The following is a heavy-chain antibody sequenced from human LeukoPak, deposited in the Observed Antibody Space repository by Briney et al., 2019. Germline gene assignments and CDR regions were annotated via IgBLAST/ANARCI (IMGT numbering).Heavy chain of an antibody. CDR2: ISSSSNYI. D-gene: IGHD2-2*01. V-gene: IGHV3-21*01. Sequence: PGGSLRLSCAASGFAFSTYSMNWVRLAPGKGLEWVSSISSSSNYIYYADSVKGRFTISRDNSKNTLYLQMNSLRAEDTAVYYCATSPPSNYFDYWGQGTLVTVSS. CDR3: ATSPPSNYFDY. CDR1: GFAFSTYS. J-gene: IGHJ4*02.